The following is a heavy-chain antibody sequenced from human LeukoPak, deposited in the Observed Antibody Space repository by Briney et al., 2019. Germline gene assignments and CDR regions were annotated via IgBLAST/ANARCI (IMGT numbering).Heavy chain of an antibody. J-gene: IGHJ4*02. V-gene: IGHV1-46*01. CDR1: GYTFTSYY. CDR2: INPSAGST. Sequence: ASVKVSCKASGYTFTSYYMHWVRQAPGQGLEWMGIINPSAGSTSYAQHFQGRVTMTRDTSTSTVYMELSSLRSEDTAVHYCAKEGRYYDSSGYYYSGYWGQGTLVTVSS. D-gene: IGHD3-22*01. CDR3: AKEGRYYDSSGYYYSGY.